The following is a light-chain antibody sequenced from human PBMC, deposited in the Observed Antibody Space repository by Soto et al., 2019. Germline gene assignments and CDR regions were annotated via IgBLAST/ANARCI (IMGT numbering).Light chain of an antibody. CDR1: QSVSRY. CDR3: HQRSNWPL. V-gene: IGKV3-11*01. Sequence: EIVLTQSPATLSLSPGERATLSCRASQSVSRYLAWYQQKPGRAPRLLIYDASNRATGIPARFSGSGSGTDFTVTISSLEPEDFAVYYCHQRSNWPLFGGGTKVEIK. CDR2: DAS. J-gene: IGKJ4*01.